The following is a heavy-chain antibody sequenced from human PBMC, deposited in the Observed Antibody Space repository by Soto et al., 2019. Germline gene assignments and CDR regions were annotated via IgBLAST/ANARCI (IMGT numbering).Heavy chain of an antibody. CDR2: IKQDGSDK. D-gene: IGHD1-1*01. Sequence: EVQLVESGGGLVQPGGSLSLSCAASGFSFSSYWMSWVRQAPGKGLEWVANIKQDGSDKYYVDSVKGRFTISRDNAKNSLYLQMNSLGAEDTALYCGAGGGTGTTPDFDYWGQGTLVTVSS. J-gene: IGHJ4*02. CDR3: AGGGTGTTPDFDY. CDR1: GFSFSSYW. V-gene: IGHV3-7*01.